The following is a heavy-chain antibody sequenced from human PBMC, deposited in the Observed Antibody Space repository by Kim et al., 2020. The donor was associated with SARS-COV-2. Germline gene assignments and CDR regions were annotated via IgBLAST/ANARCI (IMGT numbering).Heavy chain of an antibody. J-gene: IGHJ4*02. CDR3: TRDLAFGESHDAY. Sequence: YSEDTVTGRFPISRDNSKNTLYLQMNSLSAEDTAVYYCTRDLAFGESHDAYWGQGTLVTVSS. D-gene: IGHD3-10*01. V-gene: IGHV3-33*01.